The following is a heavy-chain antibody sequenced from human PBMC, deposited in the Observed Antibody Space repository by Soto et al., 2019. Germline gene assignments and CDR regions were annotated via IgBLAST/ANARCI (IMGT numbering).Heavy chain of an antibody. CDR2: IIPIFGTA. CDR1: GGTFSSYA. Sequence: QVQLVQSGAEVKKPGSSVKVSCKASGGTFSSYAISWVRQAPGQGLEWMGGIIPIFGTANYAQKFQGRVTITADEXTXTXXMELSSLRSEDTAVYYCAREGVYCSGGSCFYGMDVWGQGTTVTVSS. CDR3: AREGVYCSGGSCFYGMDV. D-gene: IGHD2-15*01. V-gene: IGHV1-69*12. J-gene: IGHJ6*02.